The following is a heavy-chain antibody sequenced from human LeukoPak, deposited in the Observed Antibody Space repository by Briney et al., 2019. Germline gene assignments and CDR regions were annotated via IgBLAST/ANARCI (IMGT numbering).Heavy chain of an antibody. CDR1: GGSISSYY. J-gene: IGHJ4*02. V-gene: IGHV4-59*08. D-gene: IGHD6-19*01. CDR3: ARAVSGRFDY. Sequence: PLETLSLTCTVSGGSISSYYWSWIRQPPGKGLEWIGYIYYSGSTNYNPSLRSRVTISVDTSKNQFSLKLSSVTAADTAVYYCARAVSGRFDYWGQGTLVTVSS. CDR2: IYYSGST.